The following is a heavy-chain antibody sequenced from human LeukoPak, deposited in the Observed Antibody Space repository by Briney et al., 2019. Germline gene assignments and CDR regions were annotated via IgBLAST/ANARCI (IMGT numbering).Heavy chain of an antibody. CDR1: GGSISGYY. CDR2: IYYSGSH. CDR3: ARTYCSGGSCHFDY. Sequence: SETLSLTCPVSGGSISGYYWSWIRHPPGKRLECLGYIYYSGSHDTNPSLKTRVTISVDTSKNQFSLKLSSVTAADTAVYYCARTYCSGGSCHFDYWGQGTLVTVSS. D-gene: IGHD2-15*01. J-gene: IGHJ4*02. V-gene: IGHV4-59*08.